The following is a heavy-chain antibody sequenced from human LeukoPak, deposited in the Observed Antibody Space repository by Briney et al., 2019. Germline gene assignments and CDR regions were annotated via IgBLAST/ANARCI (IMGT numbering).Heavy chain of an antibody. J-gene: IGHJ4*02. Sequence: ASVKVSCKASGYTFTSYYMHWVRQAPGQGLEWMGWINPNGGGTNYAQKFQGRVTMTRDTSISTAYMELSRLRSDDTAVYYCASGYCSGGSCYSLTYFDYWGQGTLVTVSS. V-gene: IGHV1-2*02. D-gene: IGHD2-15*01. CDR1: GYTFTSYY. CDR3: ASGYCSGGSCYSLTYFDY. CDR2: INPNGGGT.